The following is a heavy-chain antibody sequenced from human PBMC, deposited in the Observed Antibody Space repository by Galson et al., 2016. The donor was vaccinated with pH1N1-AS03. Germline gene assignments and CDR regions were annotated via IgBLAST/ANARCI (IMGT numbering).Heavy chain of an antibody. V-gene: IGHV3-7*03. J-gene: IGHJ6*03. CDR3: ARESTGNEHIVVVTGRYGYYYMDV. CDR2: INQDENEK. Sequence: SLRLSCAASGFTFKSYWMSWIRQAPGKGLEWVANINQDENEKYCVDSVKGRFTISRDNAKNSLYLEMNSLRAEDTALYYWARESTGNEHIVVVTGRYGYYYMDVWGKGTTVTVSS. D-gene: IGHD2-21*02. CDR1: GFTFKSYW.